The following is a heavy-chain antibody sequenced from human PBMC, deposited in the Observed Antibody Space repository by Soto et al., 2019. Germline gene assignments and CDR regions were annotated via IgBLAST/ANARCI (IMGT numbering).Heavy chain of an antibody. CDR3: ARWVEISLDYFDS. Sequence: SETLSLTCAVYGGSFSGYYWSWIRQPPGKGLEWIGEINHSGSTNYNPSLKSRVTISVDTSKNQFSLKLSSVTAADTAVYYCARWVEISLDYFDSWGQGTPVTVSS. CDR2: INHSGST. J-gene: IGHJ4*02. CDR1: GGSFSGYY. V-gene: IGHV4-34*01. D-gene: IGHD2-15*01.